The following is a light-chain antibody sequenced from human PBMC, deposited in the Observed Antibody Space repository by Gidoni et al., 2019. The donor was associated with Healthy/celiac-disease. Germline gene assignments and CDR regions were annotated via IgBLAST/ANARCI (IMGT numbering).Light chain of an antibody. CDR2: EGS. CDR1: SSEVGSYNL. J-gene: IGLJ2*01. CDR3: CSYAGSSTVV. V-gene: IGLV2-23*01. Sequence: SALTHPASVSGSPGHSITISCTGTSSEVGSYNLVSWYQQNPGKAPKLMIYEGSKMPSGVSNRFSGSKSGNTASLTISGLQAEDEADYYCCSYAGSSTVVFGGGTKLTV.